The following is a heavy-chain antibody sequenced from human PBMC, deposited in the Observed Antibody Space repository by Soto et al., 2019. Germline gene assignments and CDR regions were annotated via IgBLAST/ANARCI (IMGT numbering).Heavy chain of an antibody. CDR3: TRDRIAVAGTAGY. CDR2: IRSKAYGGTT. CDR1: GFTFGDYA. Sequence: PGGSLRLSYTASGFTFGDYAMSWFRQAPGKGLEWVGFIRSKAYGGTTEYAASVKGRFTISRDDSKSIAYLQMNSLKTEDTAVYYCTRDRIAVAGTAGYWGQGTLVTVSS. J-gene: IGHJ4*02. D-gene: IGHD6-19*01. V-gene: IGHV3-49*03.